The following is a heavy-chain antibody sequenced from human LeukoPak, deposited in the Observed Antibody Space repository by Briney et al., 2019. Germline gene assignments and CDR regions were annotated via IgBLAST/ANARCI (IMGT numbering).Heavy chain of an antibody. D-gene: IGHD2-2*01. CDR1: GFTFSDYY. Sequence: GGSLRLSCAASGFTFSDYYMSWIRQAPGKGLEWVSYISSSSSYTNYADSVKGRFTISRDNAKNSLYLQMNSLRAEDTAVYYCARDYCSSTSCYSRYSSYRSGGSCYLDYWGQGTLVTVSS. V-gene: IGHV3-11*06. CDR3: ARDYCSSTSCYSRYSSYRSGGSCYLDY. J-gene: IGHJ4*02. CDR2: ISSSSSYT.